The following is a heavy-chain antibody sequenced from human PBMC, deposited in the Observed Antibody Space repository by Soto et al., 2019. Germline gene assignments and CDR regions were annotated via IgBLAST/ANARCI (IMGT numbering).Heavy chain of an antibody. V-gene: IGHV3-74*01. CDR1: GFSFSYYW. Sequence: EVQLVESEGDLVQPGGSLRLTCAASGFSFSYYWMHWVRQAPGKGLVWVSHINNDGSITSYADSVKGRFTISRDNAKSTLSLQMNSLRAEDTAVYYCTRGCFNHVFDIWGQGTLVTVSS. CDR2: INNDGSIT. J-gene: IGHJ3*02. CDR3: TRGCFNHVFDI. D-gene: IGHD3-10*02.